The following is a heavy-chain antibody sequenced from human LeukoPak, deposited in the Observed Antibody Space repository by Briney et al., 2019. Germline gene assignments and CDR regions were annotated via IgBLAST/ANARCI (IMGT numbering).Heavy chain of an antibody. V-gene: IGHV4-39*07. Sequence: PSETLSLTCTVSGGSISSSSYYWGWIRQPPGKGLEWIGSIYYSGSTYYNPSLKSRVTISVDTSKNQFSLKLSSVTAADTAVYYCARGYCSSTSCYSDYWGQGTLVTVSS. CDR3: ARGYCSSTSCYSDY. D-gene: IGHD2-2*01. CDR1: GGSISSSSYY. CDR2: IYYSGST. J-gene: IGHJ4*02.